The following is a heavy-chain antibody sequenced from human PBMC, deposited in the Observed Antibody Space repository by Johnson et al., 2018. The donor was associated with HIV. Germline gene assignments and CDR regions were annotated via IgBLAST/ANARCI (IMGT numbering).Heavy chain of an antibody. D-gene: IGHD6-19*01. CDR1: GFTFSSYW. V-gene: IGHV3-74*01. CDR2: INSDGSST. Sequence: VQLVESGGGLVQPGGSLRLSCAASGFTFSSYWMHWVRQVPGKGLVWVSRINSDGSSTSYADSVKGRITISRDNAKNTLYLQMNSLRPDDSAVYYCARDRWLGDAFDIWGQGTMVTVSS. J-gene: IGHJ3*02. CDR3: ARDRWLGDAFDI.